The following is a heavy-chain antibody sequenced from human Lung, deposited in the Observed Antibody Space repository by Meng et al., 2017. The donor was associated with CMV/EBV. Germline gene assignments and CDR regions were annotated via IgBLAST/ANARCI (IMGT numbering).Heavy chain of an antibody. CDR3: AKDWSRYCTSTSCYKPWFDP. CDR1: AFTFSNYG. D-gene: IGHD2-2*01. J-gene: IGHJ5*02. Sequence: GEXXKISCAASAFTFSNYGMSWVRRAPGRGLEWVSGISAGGGSTYYADSVKGRFTVSRDNSKNTLYLQMNSLRAEDTAVYYCAKDWSRYCTSTSCYKPWFDPWXHGTXVTVSS. CDR2: ISAGGGST. V-gene: IGHV3-23*01.